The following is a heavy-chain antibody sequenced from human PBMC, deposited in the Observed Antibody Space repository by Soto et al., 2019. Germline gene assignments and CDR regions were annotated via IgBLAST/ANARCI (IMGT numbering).Heavy chain of an antibody. D-gene: IGHD3-10*01. CDR3: ARDGGSGRTNYYYGMDV. V-gene: IGHV1-2*04. CDR2: INPNSGGT. CDR1: GYTFTGYY. J-gene: IGHJ6*02. Sequence: VASVKVSCKASGYTFTGYYMHWVRQAPGQGLEWMGWINPNSGGTNYAQKFQGWVTMTRDTSISTAYMELSRLRSDDTAVYYCARDGGSGRTNYYYGMDVWGQGTTVTVSS.